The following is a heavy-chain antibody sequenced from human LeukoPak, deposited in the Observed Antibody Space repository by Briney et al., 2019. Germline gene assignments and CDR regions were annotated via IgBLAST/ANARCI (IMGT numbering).Heavy chain of an antibody. V-gene: IGHV4-30-4*01. CDR2: IYYSGST. CDR1: GGSISSGDYY. Sequence: SQTLSLTCTVSGGSISSGDYYWGWIRQPPEKGLEWFGYIYYSGSTYYNPSLKSRFTISVDTSKNQFSLKLSSVTAADTAVYYCAREAAGSGSYYADPYYFDYWGQGTLVTVSS. D-gene: IGHD3-10*01. J-gene: IGHJ4*02. CDR3: AREAAGSGSYYADPYYFDY.